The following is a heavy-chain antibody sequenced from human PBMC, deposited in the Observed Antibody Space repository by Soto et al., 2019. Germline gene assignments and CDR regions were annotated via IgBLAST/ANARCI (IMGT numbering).Heavy chain of an antibody. Sequence: GGSLRLSCAASGFTFSSYNMNWVRQAPGKGLEWVSYISSSSSTIYYADSVKGRFTISRDNAKNSLYLQMNSLRAEDAAVYYCAKDTYYHDSTGYYVFDYWGQGTLVTVSS. D-gene: IGHD3-22*01. J-gene: IGHJ4*02. V-gene: IGHV3-48*01. CDR3: AKDTYYHDSTGYYVFDY. CDR1: GFTFSSYN. CDR2: ISSSSSTI.